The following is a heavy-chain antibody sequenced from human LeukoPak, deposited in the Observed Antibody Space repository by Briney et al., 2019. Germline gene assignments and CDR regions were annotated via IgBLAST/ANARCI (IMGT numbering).Heavy chain of an antibody. CDR1: GYTFTGYY. J-gene: IGHJ3*02. CDR2: INPNSGGT. Sequence: ASVEVSCKASGYTFTGYYMHWVRQAPGQGLEWMGWINPNSGGTNYAQKFQGRVTMTRDTSISTAYMELSRLRSDDTAVYYCARGRDYSDYYDSSAAFDIWGQGTMVTVSS. V-gene: IGHV1-2*02. D-gene: IGHD3-22*01. CDR3: ARGRDYSDYYDSSAAFDI.